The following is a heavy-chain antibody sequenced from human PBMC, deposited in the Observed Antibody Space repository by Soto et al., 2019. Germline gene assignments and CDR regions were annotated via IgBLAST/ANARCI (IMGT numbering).Heavy chain of an antibody. CDR2: MNANSGNT. D-gene: IGHD3-3*01. V-gene: IGHV1-8*02. CDR1: GYTLTSYD. Sequence: ASVKVSCKASGYTLTSYDIHWVRQAPGQRLEWMGWMNANSGNTGYAQKFQGRVTMTRNTSISTAYMELSSLRSEDTAVYYCASPARNYDFWSGYSFDIWGQGTMVTVS. CDR3: ASPARNYDFWSGYSFDI. J-gene: IGHJ3*02.